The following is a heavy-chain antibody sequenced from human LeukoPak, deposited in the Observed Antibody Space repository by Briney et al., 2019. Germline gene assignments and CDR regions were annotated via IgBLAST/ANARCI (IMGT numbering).Heavy chain of an antibody. CDR3: AKDRYGARGGDYFDY. V-gene: IGHV3-23*01. J-gene: IGHJ4*02. CDR1: GFTFSSYA. CDR2: ISGSGGST. D-gene: IGHD3-10*01. Sequence: PGGSLRLSCAASGFTFSSYAMSWVRQAPGKGLEWVSAISGSGGSTYYADPVKGRFTISRDNSKHTLYLQMNSLRAEDTAVYYCAKDRYGARGGDYFDYWGQGTLITVSS.